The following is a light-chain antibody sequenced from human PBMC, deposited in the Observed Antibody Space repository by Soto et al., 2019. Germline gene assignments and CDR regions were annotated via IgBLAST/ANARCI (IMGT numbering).Light chain of an antibody. J-gene: IGLJ2*01. CDR3: ATWDRSLSVGV. CDR2: DND. Sequence: QSVLTQPPSVSAAPGQKVTISCSGSSSNIENNYVFWYQQLPGTAPKLLIYDNDKRPSGIPDRFSGSKSGTSATLGITELQTGDEADYYCATWDRSLSVGVFGGGTKLTVL. CDR1: SSNIENNY. V-gene: IGLV1-51*01.